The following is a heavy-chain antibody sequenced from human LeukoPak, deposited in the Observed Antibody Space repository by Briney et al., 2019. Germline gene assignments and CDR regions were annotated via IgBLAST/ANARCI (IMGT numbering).Heavy chain of an antibody. CDR1: GYTLTELS. CDR2: FDPEDGET. Sequence: ASVKVSCKVSGYTLTELSMHWVRQAPGKGLEWMGGFDPEDGETIYAQKFQGRVTMTEDTSTDTAYMELSSLRSEDTAVYYCATSRIEGAIISPDYWGQGTLVTLSS. D-gene: IGHD1-26*01. V-gene: IGHV1-24*01. J-gene: IGHJ4*02. CDR3: ATSRIEGAIISPDY.